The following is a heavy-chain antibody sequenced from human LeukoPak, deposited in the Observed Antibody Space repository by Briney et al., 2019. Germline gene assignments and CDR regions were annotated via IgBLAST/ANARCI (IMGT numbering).Heavy chain of an antibody. CDR3: ARTRIAAAGTTLLLY. V-gene: IGHV1-69*01. Sequence: SVKVSCKASGGTFSSYAISWVRQAPGQGLEWMGGIIPIFGTANYAQKFQGRVTITAGESTSTADMERSSLRAEDTAVYYCARTRIAAAGTTLLLYWGQGTLVTVSS. D-gene: IGHD6-13*01. CDR1: GGTFSSYA. J-gene: IGHJ4*02. CDR2: IIPIFGTA.